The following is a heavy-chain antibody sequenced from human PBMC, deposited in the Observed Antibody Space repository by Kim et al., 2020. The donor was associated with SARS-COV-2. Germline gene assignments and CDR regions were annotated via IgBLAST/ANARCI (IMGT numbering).Heavy chain of an antibody. V-gene: IGHV3-7*01. Sequence: GGSLRLSCAASGFTFSSAWMTWFRQAPGKGLEWVANINRDGSKENYVDSAKGRFTISRDNAKSSVILQMYNLRAEDTDVSNCERGIDETGYDRNDYWGQGTMVTVSS. CDR3: ERGIDETGYDRNDY. CDR1: GFTFSSAW. CDR2: INRDGSKE. D-gene: IGHD5-12*01. J-gene: IGHJ4*02.